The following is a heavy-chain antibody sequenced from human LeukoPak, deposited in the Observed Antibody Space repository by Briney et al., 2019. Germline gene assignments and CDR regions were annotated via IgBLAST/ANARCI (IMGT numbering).Heavy chain of an antibody. CDR3: ARAPMILFCYFDY. CDR1: GFTFSSYA. J-gene: IGHJ4*02. Sequence: GGSLRLSCAASGFTFSSYAMHWVRQAPGKGLEWVAVISYDGSNKYYADSVKGRFTISRDNSKNTLYLQMNSLRAEDTAVYYCARAPMILFCYFDYWGQGTLVTVSS. D-gene: IGHD3-22*01. V-gene: IGHV3-30*04. CDR2: ISYDGSNK.